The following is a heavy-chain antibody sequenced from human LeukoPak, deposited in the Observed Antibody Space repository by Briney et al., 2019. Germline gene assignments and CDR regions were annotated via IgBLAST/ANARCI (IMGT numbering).Heavy chain of an antibody. CDR1: GYTFTSYH. J-gene: IGHJ4*02. V-gene: IGHV1-46*01. CDR3: ARGPPPMRATILDY. D-gene: IGHD1-26*01. Sequence: ASVKVSCKASGYTFTSYHMHWVRQAPGQGLEGMGIINPSGGRTSYAQKFQGRVTITRNTSISTAYMELSSLRSEDTAVYYRARGPPPMRATILDYWGQGTLVTVSS. CDR2: INPSGGRT.